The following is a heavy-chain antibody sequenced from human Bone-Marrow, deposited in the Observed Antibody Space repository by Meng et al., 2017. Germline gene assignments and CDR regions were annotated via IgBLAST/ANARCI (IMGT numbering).Heavy chain of an antibody. CDR1: GGSIISINW. J-gene: IGHJ4*02. V-gene: IGHV4-4*02. D-gene: IGHD3-10*01. CDR3: ARVDWSGGNPIDS. CDR2: IFHTGNT. Sequence: QVQLQESGPGLVKPSGTRSLTCAVSGGSIISINWWTWVRQPPGKGLEWIGEIFHTGNTNFHPSLKNRVTISVDKSKNQFSLKLNSVTAADTAVYYCARVDWSGGNPIDSWGQGTLVTVSS.